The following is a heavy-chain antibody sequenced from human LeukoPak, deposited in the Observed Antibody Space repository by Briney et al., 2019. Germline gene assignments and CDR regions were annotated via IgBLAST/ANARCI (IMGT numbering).Heavy chain of an antibody. CDR3: ARIGYGDKDDAFDI. Sequence: PGGSLRLSCAASGFTFSSYWMSWVRQAPGKGLEWVANIKQDGSEKYYVDSVKGRFTISRDNAKNSLYLQMNSLRAEDTAVYYCARIGYGDKDDAFDIWGQGTMVTVSS. V-gene: IGHV3-7*04. D-gene: IGHD4-17*01. J-gene: IGHJ3*02. CDR1: GFTFSSYW. CDR2: IKQDGSEK.